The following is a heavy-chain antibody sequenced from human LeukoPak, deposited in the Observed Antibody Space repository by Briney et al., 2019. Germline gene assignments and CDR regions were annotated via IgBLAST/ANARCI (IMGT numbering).Heavy chain of an antibody. V-gene: IGHV1-46*01. CDR3: ARAYDSSGYYQNWFDP. CDR1: GCTFTSYY. CDR2: INPSGGST. Sequence: ASVKVSCKASGCTFTSYYMHWVRQAPGQGLEWMGIINPSGGSTSYAQKFQGRVTMTRDTSTSTVYMELSSLRSEDTAVYYCARAYDSSGYYQNWFDPWGQGTLVTVSS. D-gene: IGHD3-22*01. J-gene: IGHJ5*02.